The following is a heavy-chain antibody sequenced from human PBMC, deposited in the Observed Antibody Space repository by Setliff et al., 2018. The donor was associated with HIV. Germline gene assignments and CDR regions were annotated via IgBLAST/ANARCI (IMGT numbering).Heavy chain of an antibody. CDR3: ARGRIMVPTNHYGMDV. CDR2: ISSSSTYT. Sequence: PGGSLRLSCVASGFTFSNFNMNWVRQAPGKGLEWVSSISSSSTYTYYADSVKGRFTIYRDNSRNSLYVQMNSLRAEDTAVYYCARGRIMVPTNHYGMDVWGQGTTVTVSS. V-gene: IGHV3-21*01. D-gene: IGHD2-8*01. J-gene: IGHJ6*02. CDR1: GFTFSNFN.